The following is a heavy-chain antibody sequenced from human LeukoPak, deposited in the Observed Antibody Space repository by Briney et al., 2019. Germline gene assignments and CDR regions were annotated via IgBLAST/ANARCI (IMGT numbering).Heavy chain of an antibody. D-gene: IGHD3-10*01. CDR3: AREKVLLWFGEWVSDYYYGMDV. Sequence: GGSLRLSCAASGFTFSSYSMNWVRQAPGKGLEWVSSISSSSSYIYYADSVKGRFTISRDNAKNSLYLQMNSLRAEDTAVYYCAREKVLLWFGEWVSDYYYGMDVWGQGTTVTVSS. CDR1: GFTFSSYS. CDR2: ISSSSSYI. J-gene: IGHJ6*02. V-gene: IGHV3-21*01.